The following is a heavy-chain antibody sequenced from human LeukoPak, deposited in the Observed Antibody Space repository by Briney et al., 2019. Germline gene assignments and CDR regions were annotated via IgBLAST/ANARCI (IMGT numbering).Heavy chain of an antibody. Sequence: GASVTVSCKASGYTFTVYYMHWGRQAPGQGGEWMGGINPNSVVTNSPQTFQARVTMTTYTSISTAYMELSRLRSDDTAVYYCARGYSSSWSEGAFGIWGQGTMVTVSS. CDR1: GYTFTVYY. V-gene: IGHV1-2*02. J-gene: IGHJ3*02. CDR2: INPNSVVT. D-gene: IGHD6-13*01. CDR3: ARGYSSSWSEGAFGI.